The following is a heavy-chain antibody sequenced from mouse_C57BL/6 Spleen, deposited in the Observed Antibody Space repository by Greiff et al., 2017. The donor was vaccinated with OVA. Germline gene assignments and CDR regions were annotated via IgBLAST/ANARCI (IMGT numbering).Heavy chain of an antibody. CDR3: ARHPHSTYYFDY. J-gene: IGHJ2*01. CDR2: ISSGGSYT. CDR1: GFTFSSYG. V-gene: IGHV5-6*01. D-gene: IGHD5-1*01. Sequence: VQLKESGGDLVKPGGSLKLSCAASGFTFSSYGMSWVRQTPDKRLEWVATISSGGSYTYYPDSVKGRFTISRDNAKNTLYLQMSSLKSEDTAMYYCARHPHSTYYFDYWGQGTTLTVSS.